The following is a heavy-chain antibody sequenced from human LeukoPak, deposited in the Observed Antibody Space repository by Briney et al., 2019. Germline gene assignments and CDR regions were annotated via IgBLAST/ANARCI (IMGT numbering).Heavy chain of an antibody. V-gene: IGHV3-11*04. CDR1: GFTFSDYY. CDR3: AKVSTRIAVAGVDY. D-gene: IGHD6-19*01. Sequence: GGSLRLSCAASGFTFSDYYMSWIRQAPGKGLEWVSYISSSGSTIYYADSVKGRFTISRDNAKNSLYLQMNSLRAEDTAVYYCAKVSTRIAVAGVDYWGQGTLVTVSS. CDR2: ISSSGSTI. J-gene: IGHJ4*02.